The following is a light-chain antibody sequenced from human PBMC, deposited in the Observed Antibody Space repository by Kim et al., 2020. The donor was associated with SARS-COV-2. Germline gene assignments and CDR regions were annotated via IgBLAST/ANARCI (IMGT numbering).Light chain of an antibody. CDR3: QQYGTSPPYT. Sequence: SPGERATLSCTASKTVCLTCLAWYQQKPGQAPRLLIYSLSPRAPGIPDRFSCGGSGTDFTLTISRLEPEDFAVYYCQQYGTSPPYTFGQGTKLEIK. CDR1: KTVCLTC. V-gene: IGKV3-20*01. CDR2: SLS. J-gene: IGKJ2*01.